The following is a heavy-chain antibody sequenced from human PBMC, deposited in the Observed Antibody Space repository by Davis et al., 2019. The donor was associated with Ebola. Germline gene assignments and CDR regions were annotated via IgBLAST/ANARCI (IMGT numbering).Heavy chain of an antibody. J-gene: IGHJ4*02. D-gene: IGHD1-1*01. CDR2: ISSDGNDK. CDR1: GFAFGRSG. V-gene: IGHV3-30-3*01. Sequence: PGGSLRLSCAASGFAFGRSGMHWVRQAPGKGLEWVVFISSDGNDKQYSHSVRGRFTVSRDHALSTLYLQMNNLRSEDTAVYYCVREGVPDKWNDVAFFDYWGRGTLVTVSS. CDR3: VREGVPDKWNDVAFFDY.